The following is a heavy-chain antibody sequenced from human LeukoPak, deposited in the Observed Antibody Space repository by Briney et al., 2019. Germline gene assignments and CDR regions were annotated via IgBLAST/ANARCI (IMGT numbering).Heavy chain of an antibody. Sequence: PGGSLRLSCAASGFTFSSYGMHWVRQAPGKGLEWVAVIWYGGSNKYYADSVKGRFTISRDNSKNTLYLQMNSLRAEDTAVYYCAKDGDCSSTSCPHLDYWGQGTLVTVSS. CDR1: GFTFSSYG. CDR2: IWYGGSNK. D-gene: IGHD2-2*01. V-gene: IGHV3-30*02. J-gene: IGHJ4*02. CDR3: AKDGDCSSTSCPHLDY.